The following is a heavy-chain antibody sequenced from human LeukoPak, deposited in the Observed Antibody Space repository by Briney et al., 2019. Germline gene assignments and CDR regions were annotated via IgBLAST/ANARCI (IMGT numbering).Heavy chain of an antibody. CDR2: ITSSSSHT. J-gene: IGHJ6*03. CDR3: ARDPYSGGYGADYYYYMDV. V-gene: IGHV3-21*01. D-gene: IGHD1-26*01. Sequence: GGSLRLSCSASGFIFSSYNMNWVRQAPGQALEWVSSITSSSSHTFYADSVRGRYTIFRDNAQKSLYLQMDSLTAEDTAVYYCARDPYSGGYGADYYYYMDVWGKGTTVTVSS. CDR1: GFIFSSYN.